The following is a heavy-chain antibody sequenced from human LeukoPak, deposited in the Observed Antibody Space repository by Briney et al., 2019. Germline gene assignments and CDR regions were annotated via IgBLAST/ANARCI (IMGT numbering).Heavy chain of an antibody. CDR2: IRSSGNHK. V-gene: IGHV3-21*01. CDR1: GFTFSRDS. CDR3: ARMGSSWYFDY. J-gene: IGHJ4*02. D-gene: IGHD6-13*01. Sequence: GGSLRLSCAASGFTFSRDSMNWVRQAPGKGLEWVSSIRSSGNHKYYADSVKGRFTISRDNAKNSLYLEMNSLRAEDTAVYYCARMGSSWYFDYWGQGTLVTVSS.